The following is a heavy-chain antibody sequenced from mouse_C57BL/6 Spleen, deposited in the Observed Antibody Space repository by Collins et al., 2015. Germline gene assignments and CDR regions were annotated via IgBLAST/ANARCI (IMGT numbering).Heavy chain of an antibody. V-gene: IGHV1-80*01. CDR3: ARSRYDYPFAY. J-gene: IGHJ3*01. CDR2: IYPGDGDT. D-gene: IGHD2-4*01. CDR1: GYAFSSYW. Sequence: QVQLQQSGAELVKPGASVKISCKASGYAFSSYWTNWVKQRPGEGLEWIGQIYPGDGDTNYNGKFKGKATLTADKSSSTAYMQLSSLTSEDSAVYFCARSRYDYPFAYWGQGTLVTVSA.